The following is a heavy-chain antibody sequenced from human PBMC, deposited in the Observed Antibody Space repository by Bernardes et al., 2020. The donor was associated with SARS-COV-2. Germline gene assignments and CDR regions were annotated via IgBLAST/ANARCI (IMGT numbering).Heavy chain of an antibody. V-gene: IGHV3-30*18. J-gene: IGHJ6*02. D-gene: IGHD6-19*01. CDR1: GFTFRSSG. CDR2: ISYDGSNK. Sequence: GGSLRLSCAASGFTFRSSGMHWVRQAPGPGLAWVAVISYDGSNKYYADSVKGRFTISRDNSKNTLYLQMNSLRAEDTAVYYCAKDRYSSGWYGGDYYYDMDVWGQGTTVTVSS. CDR3: AKDRYSSGWYGGDYYYDMDV.